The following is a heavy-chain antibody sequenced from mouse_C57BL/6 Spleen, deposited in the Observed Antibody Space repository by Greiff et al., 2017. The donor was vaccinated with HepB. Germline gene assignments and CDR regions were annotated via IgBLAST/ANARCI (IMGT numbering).Heavy chain of an antibody. V-gene: IGHV5-4*01. CDR2: ISDGGSYT. CDR1: GFTFSSYA. Sequence: EVQVVESGGGLVKPGGSLKLSCAASGFTFSSYAMSWVRQTPEKRLEWVATISDGGSYTYYPDNVKGRFTISRDNAKNNLYLQMSHLKSEDTAMYYCARDGEKNYFDYWGQGTTLTVSS. J-gene: IGHJ2*01. CDR3: ARDGEKNYFDY.